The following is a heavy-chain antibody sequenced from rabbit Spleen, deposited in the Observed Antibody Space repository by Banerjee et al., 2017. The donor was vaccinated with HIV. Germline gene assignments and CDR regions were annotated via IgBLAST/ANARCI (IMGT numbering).Heavy chain of an antibody. CDR2: INTATGKD. CDR1: GFSFTDRDV. Sequence: QEQLEESGRGLVRPEGSLTLTCKASGFSFTDRDVMCWVRQAPGKGLEWIACINTATGKDVYASWVNGRFTISRTSSTTVTLQMTSLAAADTATYFSARDLAGAIGWNFYLWGPGTLVTVS. D-gene: IGHD4-1*01. J-gene: IGHJ4*01. CDR3: ARDLAGAIGWNFYL. V-gene: IGHV1S45*01.